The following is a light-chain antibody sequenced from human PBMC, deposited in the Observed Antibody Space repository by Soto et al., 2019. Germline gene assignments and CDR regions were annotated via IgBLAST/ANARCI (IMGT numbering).Light chain of an antibody. J-gene: IGKJ4*01. CDR1: EGINSH. Sequence: IQVTQSPSSLSASVGDRVTITCRASEGINSHLAWYQQKPGKAPKVLIHSASTLESGVPSRFSGSGYGTDFTLTISSLQPEDFATYYCQLFKSLPITFGGGTRVEIK. CDR2: SAS. V-gene: IGKV1-9*01. CDR3: QLFKSLPIT.